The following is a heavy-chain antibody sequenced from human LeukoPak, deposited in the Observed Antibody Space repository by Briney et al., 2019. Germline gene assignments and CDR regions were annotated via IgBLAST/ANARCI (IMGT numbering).Heavy chain of an antibody. Sequence: QPGGSLRLSCAASGFTFSSYWMIWVRQAPGKGLEWVANIKQDGSEKYYVDSVKGRFTISRDNAKNSLYLQMNSLRAEDTAVYYCARGTYDFWSGYPTYYYYYYMDVWGKGTTVTVSS. CDR3: ARGTYDFWSGYPTYYYYYYMDV. V-gene: IGHV3-7*01. J-gene: IGHJ6*03. CDR1: GFTFSSYW. D-gene: IGHD3-3*01. CDR2: IKQDGSEK.